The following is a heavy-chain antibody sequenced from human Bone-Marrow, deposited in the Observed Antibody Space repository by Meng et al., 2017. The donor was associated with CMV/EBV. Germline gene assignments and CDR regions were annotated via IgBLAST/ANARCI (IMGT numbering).Heavy chain of an antibody. CDR1: GYTFTKFY. J-gene: IGHJ4*02. Sequence: ASVKVSCKASGYTFTKFYIYWVRQAPGLGPEWMGIINPDSGSTSHAQKFQGRVTMTRDTSTTTAYMELSSLTSEDTAMSYCARAVPTGMRGEGPDYWGPGTLVTVSS. CDR2: INPDSGST. CDR3: ARAVPTGMRGEGPDY. V-gene: IGHV1-46*01. D-gene: IGHD1-1*01.